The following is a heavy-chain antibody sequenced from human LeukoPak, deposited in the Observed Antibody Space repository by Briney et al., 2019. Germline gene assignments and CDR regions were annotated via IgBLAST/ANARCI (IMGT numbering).Heavy chain of an antibody. CDR3: ARGIRSNDGGAYYPYHFDY. D-gene: IGHD3-22*01. J-gene: IGHJ4*02. Sequence: GGSLRLSCVASGFIVSSNYLNWVRQAPGKGLEWLSIIYVGDNVYYADSVKGRFTISRGTSRNTVYLQMNSLAAEDTAIYYCARGIRSNDGGAYYPYHFDYWGQGTLVTVSS. V-gene: IGHV3-53*01. CDR2: IYVGDNV. CDR1: GFIVSSNY.